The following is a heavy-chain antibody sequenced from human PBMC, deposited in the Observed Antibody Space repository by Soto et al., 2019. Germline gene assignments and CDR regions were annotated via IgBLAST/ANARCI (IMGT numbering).Heavy chain of an antibody. CDR3: ARAPYYDFWSGYIWFDP. Sequence: SETLSLTCTVSGGSISSYYWRWIRQPPGKGLEWIGYIYYSGSTNYNPSLKSRVTISVDTSKNQFSLKLSSVTAADTAVYYCARAPYYDFWSGYIWFDPWGQGTLVTVS. V-gene: IGHV4-59*01. D-gene: IGHD3-3*01. J-gene: IGHJ5*02. CDR2: IYYSGST. CDR1: GGSISSYY.